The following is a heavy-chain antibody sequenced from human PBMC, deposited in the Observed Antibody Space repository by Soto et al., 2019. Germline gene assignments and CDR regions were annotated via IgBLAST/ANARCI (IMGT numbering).Heavy chain of an antibody. Sequence: QVQLVQSGAEVKKPGASVKVSCKASGYTFTSYDINWVRQATGPGLEWMGWMNPNSGNTGYAQKFPGRVTMTRNTSISTAYMELSSLRSEDTAVYYCARGPTWAGNVDYWGQGTLVTVSS. V-gene: IGHV1-8*01. CDR3: ARGPTWAGNVDY. CDR2: MNPNSGNT. J-gene: IGHJ4*02. CDR1: GYTFTSYD. D-gene: IGHD1-1*01.